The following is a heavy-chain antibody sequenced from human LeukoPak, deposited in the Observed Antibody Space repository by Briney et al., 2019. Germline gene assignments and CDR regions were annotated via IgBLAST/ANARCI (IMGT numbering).Heavy chain of an antibody. CDR1: GVPFRGYY. CDR2: INHSGST. D-gene: IGHD6-19*01. Sequence: PSETLSLTCAVYGVPFRGYYWSWIHQPPGKGLEWIGEINHSGSTNYNPSLKSRVTTSVDTSKNQFSLKLSSVTAADTAVYYCARVFRNSLQCGRIAVAPGGYFDYWGQGTLVTVSS. V-gene: IGHV4-34*01. CDR3: ARVFRNSLQCGRIAVAPGGYFDY. J-gene: IGHJ4*02.